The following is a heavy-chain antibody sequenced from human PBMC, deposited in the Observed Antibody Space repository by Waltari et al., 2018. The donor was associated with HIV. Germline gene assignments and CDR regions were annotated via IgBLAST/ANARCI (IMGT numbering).Heavy chain of an antibody. J-gene: IGHJ6*02. Sequence: QVQLQESGPGLVKPSETLSLTCTVSGYSISSGYYWGWIRQPPGKGLEWIGSIYHSGSTYYNPSLKSRVTISVDTAKNHFSLKLSSVTAADTAVYYCARGDQSYPRLWFGEFGMDVWGQGTTVTVSS. CDR2: IYHSGST. CDR1: GYSISSGYY. V-gene: IGHV4-38-2*02. D-gene: IGHD3-10*01. CDR3: ARGDQSYPRLWFGEFGMDV.